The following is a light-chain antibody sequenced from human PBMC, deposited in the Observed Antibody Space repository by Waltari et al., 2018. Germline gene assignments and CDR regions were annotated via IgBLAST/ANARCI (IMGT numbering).Light chain of an antibody. Sequence: QSALTPPRSVSGSPGQSVTIPCTGTGSDIGGSDYVSWYQQHPGKAPKLVIYDVTKRPSGVTHRFSGSKSGSSASLTVSRLQADDEADYYCCSVAGTWVFGGGTKLTVL. CDR3: CSVAGTWV. J-gene: IGLJ3*02. CDR2: DVT. CDR1: GSDIGGSDY. V-gene: IGLV2-11*01.